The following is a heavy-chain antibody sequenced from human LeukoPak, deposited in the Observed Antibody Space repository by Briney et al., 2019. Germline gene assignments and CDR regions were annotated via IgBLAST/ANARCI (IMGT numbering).Heavy chain of an antibody. CDR1: GFTFSSYW. Sequence: VGSLRLSCAASGFTFSSYWMHWVRQDPVKGLLWVSRINGDGSSTDYADSEKGRFTISRDNAKNTVYLQMNSLKAEDTAVYYCVRGYGSGYRLDYWGQGTLVTVSS. J-gene: IGHJ4*02. D-gene: IGHD3-22*01. V-gene: IGHV3-74*01. CDR2: INGDGSST. CDR3: VRGYGSGYRLDY.